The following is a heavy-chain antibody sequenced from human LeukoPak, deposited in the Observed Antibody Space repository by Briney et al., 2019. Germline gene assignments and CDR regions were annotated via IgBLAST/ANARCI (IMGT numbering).Heavy chain of an antibody. CDR2: ISYDGSNK. V-gene: IGHV3-30-3*01. CDR1: GFTFSSYA. CDR3: ARVGRGRYCSSTSCLRSHFDY. D-gene: IGHD2-2*01. Sequence: GGSLRLSCAASGFTFSSYAMHWVRQAPGKGLEWVAVISYDGSNKYYADSVKGRFTISRDNSKNTLYLQMNSLRAEDTAVYYCARVGRGRYCSSTSCLRSHFDYWGQGTLVTVSS. J-gene: IGHJ4*02.